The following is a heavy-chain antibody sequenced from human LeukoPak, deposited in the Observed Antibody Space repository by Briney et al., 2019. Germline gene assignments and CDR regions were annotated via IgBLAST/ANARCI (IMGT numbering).Heavy chain of an antibody. V-gene: IGHV1-69*04. CDR1: GGTFSSYA. CDR2: IIPILGIA. Sequence: SVKVSCKASGGTFSSYAISWVRQAPGQGLEWMGRIIPILGIANYAQKFQGRVTITADKSTSTAYMELSSLRSEDTAVYYCARSAPGIVVVPFDPWGQGTLVTVSS. J-gene: IGHJ5*02. CDR3: ARSAPGIVVVPFDP. D-gene: IGHD3-22*01.